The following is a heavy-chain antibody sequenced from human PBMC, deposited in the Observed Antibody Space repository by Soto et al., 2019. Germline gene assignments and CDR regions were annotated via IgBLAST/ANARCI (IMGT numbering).Heavy chain of an antibody. CDR2: SIPIFGTA. Sequence: SVKVSCKASGGTFNSYAISWVRQAPGQGLEWMGGSIPIFGTANYAQKFQGRVTITEDESTSTDYMELSSLRSEDTAVYYCASGGVEYCSSTSCYQVKYYYYGMDVWGQGTTVTVSS. D-gene: IGHD2-2*01. CDR1: GGTFNSYA. J-gene: IGHJ6*02. V-gene: IGHV1-69*13. CDR3: ASGGVEYCSSTSCYQVKYYYYGMDV.